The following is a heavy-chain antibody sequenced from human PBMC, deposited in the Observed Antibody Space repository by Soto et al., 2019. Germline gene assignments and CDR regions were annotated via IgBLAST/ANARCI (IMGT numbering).Heavy chain of an antibody. CDR2: TYFSSKWYN. J-gene: IGHJ4*02. V-gene: IGHV6-1*01. D-gene: IGHD6-19*01. CDR3: AREIAVAGRGNYFDY. Sequence: PSQTLSLTCAISGVSFSSNIAAWNWIRQSPSRGLEWLGRTYFSSKWYNDYAVSVKSRITITPDTSKNQFSLQLNSVTPEDTAVYYCAREIAVAGRGNYFDYGGQGTLVTVSS. CDR1: GVSFSSNIAA.